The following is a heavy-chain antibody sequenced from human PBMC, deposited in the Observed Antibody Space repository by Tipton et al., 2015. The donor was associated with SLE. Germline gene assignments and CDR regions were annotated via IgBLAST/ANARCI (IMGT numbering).Heavy chain of an antibody. CDR3: ASIAAAGKWYFDL. D-gene: IGHD6-13*01. Sequence: TLSLTCTVSGGSISSYYWSWIRQPPGKGLEWIGYIYYSGSTNYNPSLKSRVTISVDTSKNQFSLKLSSVTAADTAVYYWASIAAAGKWYFDLWGRGPLVTVSS. J-gene: IGHJ2*01. V-gene: IGHV4-59*01. CDR2: IYYSGST. CDR1: GGSISSYY.